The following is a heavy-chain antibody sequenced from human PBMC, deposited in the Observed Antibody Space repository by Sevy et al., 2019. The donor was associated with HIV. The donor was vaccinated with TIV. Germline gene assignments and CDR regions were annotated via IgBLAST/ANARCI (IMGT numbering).Heavy chain of an antibody. D-gene: IGHD6-13*01. CDR1: GFTFSSYW. J-gene: IGHJ6*02. CDR2: IKQDGCEK. Sequence: GGSLRLSCAASGFTFSSYWMSWVRQVPGKGLEWMANIKQDGCEKYYVDSVKGRFTISRDNAKNSLYLQMNSLRAEDTAVYYCARVDSSSWSPMDVWGQGTTVTVSS. V-gene: IGHV3-7*01. CDR3: ARVDSSSWSPMDV.